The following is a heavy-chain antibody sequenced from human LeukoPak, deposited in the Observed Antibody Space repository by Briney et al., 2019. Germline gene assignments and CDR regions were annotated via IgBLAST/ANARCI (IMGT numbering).Heavy chain of an antibody. J-gene: IGHJ4*02. CDR2: IDWKSDSI. CDR1: GFTLDDYA. Sequence: PGRSLRLSCAASGFTLDDYAMHWVRQAPGKGLEWVSGIDWKSDSIGYADSVKGRFTISRDNAKNSLYLHMSSLRAEGTALYYCVKDMGYYYDSRGYTLGYWGQGTLVTVSS. CDR3: VKDMGYYYDSRGYTLGY. D-gene: IGHD3-22*01. V-gene: IGHV3-9*01.